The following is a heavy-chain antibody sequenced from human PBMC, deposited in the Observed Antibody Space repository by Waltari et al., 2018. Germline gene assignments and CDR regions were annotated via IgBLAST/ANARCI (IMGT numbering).Heavy chain of an antibody. Sequence: QVQLVQSGAEVKKPGSSVKVSCKASGGPLSSYAITWVRQAPGQGLEWMGGIIPIFGTANYAQKFQGRVTITADKSTSTAYMELSSLRTEDTAVYYCARVPGAMAPDWYFDLWGRGTLVTVSS. J-gene: IGHJ2*01. CDR1: GGPLSSYA. CDR2: IIPIFGTA. V-gene: IGHV1-69*14. D-gene: IGHD1-26*01. CDR3: ARVPGAMAPDWYFDL.